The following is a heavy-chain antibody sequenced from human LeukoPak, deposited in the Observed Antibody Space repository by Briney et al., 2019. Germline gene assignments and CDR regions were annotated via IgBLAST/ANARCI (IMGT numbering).Heavy chain of an antibody. CDR3: AKDGN. V-gene: IGHV3-23*01. CDR1: GGSFSGYY. J-gene: IGHJ4*02. Sequence: ETLSLTCAVYGGSFSGYYWSWVRQAPGKGLEWVSVISGSGGSTYYADSVKGRFTISRDNSKNTLYLQMNSLRAEDTAVYYCAKDGNWGQGTLVTVSS. CDR2: ISGSGGST.